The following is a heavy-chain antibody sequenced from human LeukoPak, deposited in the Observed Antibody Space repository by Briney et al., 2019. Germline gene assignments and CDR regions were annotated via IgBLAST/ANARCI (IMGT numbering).Heavy chain of an antibody. J-gene: IGHJ5*02. CDR1: GGSISSGSYY. CDR3: ARVGGVVPAAIRGWFDP. Sequence: SETLSLTCTVSGGSISSGSYYWSWIRQPPGKGLEWIGYIYYSGSTNYNPSLKSRVTISVDTSKNQFSLKLSSVTAADTAVYYCARVGGVVPAAIRGWFDPWGQGTLVTVSS. D-gene: IGHD2-2*02. CDR2: IYYSGST. V-gene: IGHV4-61*01.